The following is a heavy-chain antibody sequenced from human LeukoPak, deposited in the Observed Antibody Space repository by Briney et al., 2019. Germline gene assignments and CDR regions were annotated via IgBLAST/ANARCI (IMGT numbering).Heavy chain of an antibody. J-gene: IGHJ4*02. Sequence: PSETLPLTCTVSGGSISRSSYWWDWIRQPPGTGLEWIGSIHYGGTTYYNPSLKSRVTISVDTSKMQFSLKLNSVTAADTAVYYCASRAMGTKSIDYWGQGTLVTVSS. D-gene: IGHD1-7*01. CDR3: ASRAMGTKSIDY. V-gene: IGHV4-39*01. CDR1: GGSISRSSYW. CDR2: IHYGGTT.